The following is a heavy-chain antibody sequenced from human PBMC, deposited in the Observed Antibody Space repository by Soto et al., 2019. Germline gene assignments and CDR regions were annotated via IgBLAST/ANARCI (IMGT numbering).Heavy chain of an antibody. D-gene: IGHD3-10*01. J-gene: IGHJ3*02. CDR3: GRVWGGAFDI. Sequence: SETLSLTCTVSGGSISSYYWSWIRQPPGKGLEWIGYIYYSGSTNYNPSLKSRVTISVDTSKNQFSLKLSSVTAADTAVYYCGRVWGGAFDIWGQGTMVTVSS. V-gene: IGHV4-59*01. CDR1: GGSISSYY. CDR2: IYYSGST.